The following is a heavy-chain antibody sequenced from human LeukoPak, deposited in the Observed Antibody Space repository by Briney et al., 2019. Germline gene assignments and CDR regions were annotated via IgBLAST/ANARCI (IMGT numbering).Heavy chain of an antibody. Sequence: GESLRLSCAASGFTVSSNYMSWVRQAPGKGLVWVSRINSDGSSTSYADSVKGRFTISRDNAKNTLYLQMNSLRAEDTAVYYCARENGDPDQGWFDPWGQGTLVTVSP. D-gene: IGHD4-17*01. J-gene: IGHJ5*02. V-gene: IGHV3-74*01. CDR2: INSDGSST. CDR3: ARENGDPDQGWFDP. CDR1: GFTVSSNY.